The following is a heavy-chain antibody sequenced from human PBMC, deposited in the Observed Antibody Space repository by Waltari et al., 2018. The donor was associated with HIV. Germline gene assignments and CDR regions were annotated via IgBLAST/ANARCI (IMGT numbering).Heavy chain of an antibody. J-gene: IGHJ4*02. V-gene: IGHV4-39*07. CDR3: ARVNCPYYDFWSGYYDY. D-gene: IGHD3-3*01. CDR1: GGSISSSRYS. CDR2: IYYSGST. Sequence: QLQLQESGPGLVKPSETLSLTCTVSGGSISSSRYSWGWIRQPPGKGLEWIGSIYYSGSTYYNPSLKSRVTISVDTSKNQFSLKLTSVTAADTAVYFCARVNCPYYDFWSGYYDYWGQGTLVTVSS.